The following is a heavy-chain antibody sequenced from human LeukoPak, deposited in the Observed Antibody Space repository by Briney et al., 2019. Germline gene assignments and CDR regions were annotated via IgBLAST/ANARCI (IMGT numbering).Heavy chain of an antibody. J-gene: IGHJ4*02. V-gene: IGHV3-23*01. Sequence: RPGGSLRLSCAASGFTFSSYAMSWVRQAPGKGLEWVSAISGSGGSTYYADSVKGRFTISRDNAKNSLYLQMNSLRAEDTAVYYCACPGGSGSYYYYFDYWGQGTLVTVSS. CDR2: ISGSGGST. D-gene: IGHD3-10*01. CDR3: ACPGGSGSYYYYFDY. CDR1: GFTFSSYA.